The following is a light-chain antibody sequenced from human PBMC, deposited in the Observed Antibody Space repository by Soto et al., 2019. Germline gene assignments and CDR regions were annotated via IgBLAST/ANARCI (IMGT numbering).Light chain of an antibody. CDR2: GAS. J-gene: IGKJ1*01. Sequence: EIVLTQSPGTLSLSPGERATLSCRASQSVTSNYLAWYQQRPGQAPWLLIYGASNRATGIPDRFSGSVSGTDFTLTISRLEPEDFAVYYCQQYGSSPRTFGQGTKVDNK. V-gene: IGKV3-20*01. CDR3: QQYGSSPRT. CDR1: QSVTSNY.